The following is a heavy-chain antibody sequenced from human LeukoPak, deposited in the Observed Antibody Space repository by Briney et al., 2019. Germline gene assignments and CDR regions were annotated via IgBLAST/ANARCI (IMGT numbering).Heavy chain of an antibody. V-gene: IGHV1-18*01. CDR3: ARGTSVGGSYYFYYYMDV. Sequence: ASVKVSCKAPGYTFTNYGISWVRQAPGQGLEWMGWISAYSGDPNYAQKFQGRVTMTTDTSTSTAYMELRSLRSDDTAVYYCARGTSVGGSYYFYYYMDVWGKGTTVTVSS. J-gene: IGHJ6*03. CDR2: ISAYSGDP. CDR1: GYTFTNYG. D-gene: IGHD1-26*01.